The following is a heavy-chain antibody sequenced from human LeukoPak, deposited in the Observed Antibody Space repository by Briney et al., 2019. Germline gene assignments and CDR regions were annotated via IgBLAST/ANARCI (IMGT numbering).Heavy chain of an antibody. Sequence: PSETLSLTCTVSGGSISSYYWSWIRQPPGKGLEWIGYIYYSGSTNYNPSLKSRVTISVDTSKNQFSLKLSSVTAADTAVYYCARGGYYGSGSYYNRAISYYYYGMDVWGQGTTVTVSS. CDR3: ARGGYYGSGSYYNRAISYYYYGMDV. D-gene: IGHD3-10*01. CDR1: GGSISSYY. J-gene: IGHJ6*02. V-gene: IGHV4-59*12. CDR2: IYYSGST.